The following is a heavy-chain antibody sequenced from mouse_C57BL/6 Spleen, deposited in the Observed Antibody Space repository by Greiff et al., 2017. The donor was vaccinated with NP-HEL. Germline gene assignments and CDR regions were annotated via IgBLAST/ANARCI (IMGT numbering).Heavy chain of an antibody. D-gene: IGHD1-1*01. V-gene: IGHV1-26*01. CDR2: INPNNGGT. J-gene: IGHJ2*01. Sequence: EVQLQQSGPELVKPGASVKISCKASGYTFTDYYMNWVKQSHGKSLEWIGDINPNNGGTSYNQKFKGKATLTVDKSSSTAYMELRSLTSEDSAVYYCARWNYGSSYDYWGQGTTLTVS. CDR1: GYTFTDYY. CDR3: ARWNYGSSYDY.